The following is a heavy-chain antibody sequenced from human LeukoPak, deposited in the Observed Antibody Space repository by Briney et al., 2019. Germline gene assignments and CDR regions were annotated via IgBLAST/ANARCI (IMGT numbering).Heavy chain of an antibody. CDR1: GGTFSSYA. V-gene: IGHV1-69*06. D-gene: IGHD5-18*01. CDR2: IIPIFGTA. J-gene: IGHJ6*04. Sequence: GASVTVSCKASGGTFSSYAISWVRQAPGQGLEWMGGIIPIFGTANYAQKFQGRVTITADKSTSTAYMELSSLRSEDTAVYYCARDGGGSYGPNYYYYYGMDVWGKGTTVTVSS. CDR3: ARDGGGSYGPNYYYYYGMDV.